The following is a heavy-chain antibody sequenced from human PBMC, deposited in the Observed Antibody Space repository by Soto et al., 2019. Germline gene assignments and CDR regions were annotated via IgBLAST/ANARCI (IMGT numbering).Heavy chain of an antibody. J-gene: IGHJ6*02. CDR1: GFTFSSYA. CDR3: ARSIAAADDYYYYGMDV. CDR2: ISGSGGST. D-gene: IGHD6-13*01. Sequence: GGSLRLSCAASGFTFSSYAMSWVRQAPGKGLEWVSAISGSGGSTYYADSVKGRFTISRDNSKNTLYLQMNSLRAEDTAVYYCARSIAAADDYYYYGMDVWGQGTTVTVSS. V-gene: IGHV3-23*01.